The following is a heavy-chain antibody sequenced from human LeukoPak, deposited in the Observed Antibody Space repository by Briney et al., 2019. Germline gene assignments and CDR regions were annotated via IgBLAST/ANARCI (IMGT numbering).Heavy chain of an antibody. D-gene: IGHD5-24*01. CDR1: GFTFSVAA. CDR2: IGASGEST. CDR3: AKDIQLST. J-gene: IGHJ3*01. Sequence: GGSLRLSCAASGFTFSVAAMTWVRQAPGKGLEWVSLIGASGESTYYADSVKSRFTISRDNSKNTLSLQMNSLRVEDTAMYFCAKDIQLSTWGLGTMVTVSS. V-gene: IGHV3-23*01.